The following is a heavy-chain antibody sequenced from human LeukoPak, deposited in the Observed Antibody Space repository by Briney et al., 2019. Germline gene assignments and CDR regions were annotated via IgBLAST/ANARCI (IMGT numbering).Heavy chain of an antibody. CDR3: ARNRVGATMTTADY. V-gene: IGHV1-8*01. CDR1: GYTFTSYD. J-gene: IGHJ4*02. D-gene: IGHD1-26*01. CDR2: MNPNSGNT. Sequence: ASVKASCKASGYTFTSYDINWVRQATGQGLEWMGWMNPNSGNTGYAQKFQGRVTMTRNTSISTAYMELSSLRSEDTAVYYCARNRVGATMTTADYWGQETLVTVSS.